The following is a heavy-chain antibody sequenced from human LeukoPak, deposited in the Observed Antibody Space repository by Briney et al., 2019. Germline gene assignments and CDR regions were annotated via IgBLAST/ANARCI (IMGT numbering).Heavy chain of an antibody. CDR3: ARRRGGSSEVDF. D-gene: IGHD6-6*01. CDR1: GGSLSRSNYY. CDR2: IHSSGST. V-gene: IGHV4-39*01. Sequence: SETLSLTCTVSGGSLSRSNYYWRWIRQPPGKGLEWIGNIHSSGSTYYNPSLKSRVTISVDTSKNQFSLKPSSVTAADTAVYYCARRRGGSSEVDFWGQGTVVTVS. J-gene: IGHJ4*02.